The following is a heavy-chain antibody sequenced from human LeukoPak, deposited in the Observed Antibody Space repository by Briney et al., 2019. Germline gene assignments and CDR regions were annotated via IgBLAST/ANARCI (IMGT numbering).Heavy chain of an antibody. CDR2: IRYDGSNK. Sequence: PGGSLRLSCAASGFTFSSYGMHWVRQAPGKGLEWVAFIRYDGSNKYYADSVKGRFTISRDNSKNTLYLQMNSLRAEDTAVYYCAKDRSDYDFWSDGGYFDYWGQGTLVTASS. CDR3: AKDRSDYDFWSDGGYFDY. D-gene: IGHD3-3*01. J-gene: IGHJ4*02. CDR1: GFTFSSYG. V-gene: IGHV3-30*02.